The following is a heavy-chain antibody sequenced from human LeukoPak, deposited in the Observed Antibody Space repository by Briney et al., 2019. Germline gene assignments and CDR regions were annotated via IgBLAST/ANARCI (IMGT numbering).Heavy chain of an antibody. Sequence: GGSLRLSCAASGFTFSNHAMSWVRQAPGKGLEWVSAIDYSGGRIYSTDSVKGRFTISRDNSKNTLFLQMNSLRAEDTALYYCAKAPSGSPMGGERHFDFWGQGTLVTVSS. CDR3: AKAPSGSPMGGERHFDF. CDR2: IDYSGGRI. J-gene: IGHJ4*02. D-gene: IGHD1-1*01. CDR1: GFTFSNHA. V-gene: IGHV3-23*01.